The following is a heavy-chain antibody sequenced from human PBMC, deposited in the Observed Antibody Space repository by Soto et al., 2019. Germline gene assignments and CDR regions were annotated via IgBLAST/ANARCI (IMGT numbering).Heavy chain of an antibody. CDR3: ARVPRGVGTTSHGGFDF. CDR1: GGSISSSSYY. J-gene: IGHJ4*02. CDR2: IYYSGST. D-gene: IGHD1-26*01. Sequence: SETLSLTCTVSGGSISSSSYYWDWIRQPPGKGLEWIGSIYYSGSTYYNPSLKSRLTLSVDTSKNQFPLKLSSVTAADTAVYYCARVPRGVGTTSHGGFDFWGQGTLVTVSS. V-gene: IGHV4-39*01.